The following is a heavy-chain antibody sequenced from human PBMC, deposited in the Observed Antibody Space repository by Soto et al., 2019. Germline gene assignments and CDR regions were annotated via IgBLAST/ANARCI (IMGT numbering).Heavy chain of an antibody. CDR1: GFIFRNAW. CDR2: VKSEPDGGAI. V-gene: IGHV3-15*07. D-gene: IGHD2-15*01. J-gene: IGHJ4*02. CDR3: NTYWAENQNPHVDH. Sequence: EVQLIESAGGLAKPGGSLRLSCAASGFIFRNAWMHWVRQAPGKGLQWVGRVKSEPDGGAIDYAPPLKGRFTIASDDSMKTVILHTSDLKTEDTGVLYWNTYWAENQNPHVDHWGKGTLVVVSS.